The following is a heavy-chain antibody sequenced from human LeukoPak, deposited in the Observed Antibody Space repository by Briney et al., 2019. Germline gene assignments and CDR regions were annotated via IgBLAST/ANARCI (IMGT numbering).Heavy chain of an antibody. CDR1: GFSLSTSGVG. Sequence: SGPTLVKPTQTLTLTCTFSGFSLSTSGVGVGWIRQPPGKALAWLALIYWNDDKRYSPSLKSRLTITKDTSKNQVVLTMTNMDPVDTATYYCAHSRAPRGSSSWVTFFDYWGQGTLVTVSS. D-gene: IGHD6-13*01. V-gene: IGHV2-5*01. J-gene: IGHJ4*02. CDR2: IYWNDDK. CDR3: AHSRAPRGSSSWVTFFDY.